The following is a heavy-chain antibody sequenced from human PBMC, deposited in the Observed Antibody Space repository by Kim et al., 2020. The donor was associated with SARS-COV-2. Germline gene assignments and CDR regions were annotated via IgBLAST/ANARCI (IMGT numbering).Heavy chain of an antibody. D-gene: IGHD2-8*02. J-gene: IGHJ5*02. CDR2: INHSGST. Sequence: SETLSLTCAVYGGSFSGYYWSWIRQPPGKGLEWIGEINHSGSTNYNPSLKSRVTISVDTSKNQFSLKLSSVTAADTAVYYCARGFHTSTGFNWFDPWGQGTLVTVSS. CDR1: GGSFSGYY. V-gene: IGHV4-34*01. CDR3: ARGFHTSTGFNWFDP.